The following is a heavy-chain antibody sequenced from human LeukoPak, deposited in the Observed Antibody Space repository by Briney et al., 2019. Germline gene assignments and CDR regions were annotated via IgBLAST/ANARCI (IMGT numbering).Heavy chain of an antibody. CDR2: ISGSGGST. J-gene: IGHJ4*02. Sequence: GGSLRLSCAASGFTVSSNDMSWVRQAPGKGLEWVSAISGSGGSTYYADSVKGRFTISRDNSKNTLYLQMNSLRAEDTAVYYCAKGGGWSPAVLFDYWGQGTLVTVSS. D-gene: IGHD6-19*01. CDR3: AKGGGWSPAVLFDY. CDR1: GFTVSSND. V-gene: IGHV3-23*01.